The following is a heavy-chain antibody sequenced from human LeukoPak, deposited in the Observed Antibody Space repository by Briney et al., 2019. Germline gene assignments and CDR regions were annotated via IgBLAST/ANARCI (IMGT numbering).Heavy chain of an antibody. CDR1: GDSISSSGYY. CDR2: IYYSGST. J-gene: IGHJ4*02. D-gene: IGHD1-26*01. CDR3: ARYSGRSLFYFDY. V-gene: IGHV4-39*07. Sequence: PSETLSLTCTVSGDSISSSGYYWGWIRQPPGKGLEWIGSIYYSGSTYYNPSLKSRVTILVDTSQNQFSLKLNSVTAADTAVYYCARYSGRSLFYFDYWGPGTLVTVSS.